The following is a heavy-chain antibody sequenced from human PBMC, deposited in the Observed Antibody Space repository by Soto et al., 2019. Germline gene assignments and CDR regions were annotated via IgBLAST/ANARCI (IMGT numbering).Heavy chain of an antibody. CDR2: ISAYNGNT. D-gene: IGHD2-2*01. Sequence: ASVKVSCKASGYTFTSYGISWVRQAPGQGLERMGWISAYNGNTNYAQKIQGRVTMTTDTSTSTAYMELRSLRSDDTAVYYCARDVGYCSSTSCYYYYFDYWGQG. V-gene: IGHV1-18*01. CDR1: GYTFTSYG. J-gene: IGHJ4*02. CDR3: ARDVGYCSSTSCYYYYFDY.